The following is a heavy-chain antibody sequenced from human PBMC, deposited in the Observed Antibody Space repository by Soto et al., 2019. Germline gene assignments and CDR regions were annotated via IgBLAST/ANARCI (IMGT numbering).Heavy chain of an antibody. CDR3: ARGFSRYSYGWYYYGMDV. V-gene: IGHV6-1*01. CDR1: GDSVSSNSAA. CDR2: TYYRSKWYN. D-gene: IGHD5-18*01. J-gene: IGHJ6*02. Sequence: SQTLSLTCAISGDSVSSNSAAWNWIRQSPSRGLEWLGRTYYRSKWYNDYAVSVKSRITINPDTSKNQFSLQLNSVTPEDTAVYSCARGFSRYSYGWYYYGMDVWGQGTTVTVSS.